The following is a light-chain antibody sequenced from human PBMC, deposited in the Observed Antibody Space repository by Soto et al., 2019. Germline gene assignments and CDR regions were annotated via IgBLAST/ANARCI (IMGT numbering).Light chain of an antibody. CDR1: QSVKSY. J-gene: IGKJ2*01. Sequence: DIQMTQSPSTLSASVGDRVTITCRASQSVKSYLAWYQQKPGKAPKLLIYKASTLESGVPSRFSGGGSGTEFTLTISSLQPDDFATYYCQQYNSYPHTFGQGTKVDIK. V-gene: IGKV1-5*03. CDR3: QQYNSYPHT. CDR2: KAS.